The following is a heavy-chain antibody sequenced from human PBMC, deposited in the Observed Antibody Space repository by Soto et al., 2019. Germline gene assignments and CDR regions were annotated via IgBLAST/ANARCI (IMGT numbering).Heavy chain of an antibody. V-gene: IGHV4-4*02. J-gene: IGHJ4*02. CDR2: IYHSGTA. CDR1: GASISDNNW. D-gene: IGHD6-19*01. Sequence: QVQLQESGPGLVKPSGTLSLTCAVSGASISDNNWWSWVRQPPGKGLEWIGEIYHSGTANYSPSLNRRVTISLDTSKNQSSLQLSSVTAADSAVYYCARHIGVPGTRGFDYWGQGTLVTVSS. CDR3: ARHIGVPGTRGFDY.